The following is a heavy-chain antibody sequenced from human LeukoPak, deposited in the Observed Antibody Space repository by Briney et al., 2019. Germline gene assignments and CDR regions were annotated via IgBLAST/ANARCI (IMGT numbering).Heavy chain of an antibody. J-gene: IGHJ6*03. Sequence: ASVKVSCKASGYTFTGYYMHWVRQAPGQGLEWMGWINPNSGGTNYAQKFQGRVTMTRDTSIRTAYMELSRLRSDDTAVYYCARDFRLGLPYYYYYYMDVWGKGTTVTVSS. CDR2: INPNSGGT. CDR1: GYTFTGYY. V-gene: IGHV1-2*02. D-gene: IGHD2-21*01. CDR3: ARDFRLGLPYYYYYYMDV.